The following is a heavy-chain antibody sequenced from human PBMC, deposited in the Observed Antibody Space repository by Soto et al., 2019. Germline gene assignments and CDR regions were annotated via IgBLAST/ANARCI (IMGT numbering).Heavy chain of an antibody. CDR2: TYWDDEK. Sequence: QITLKESGPTLVKPTQTLTLTCTFSGFSLTTSEVGVGWMRQPPGKALEWLAITYWDDEKRYSASLKSRLTITKDTSRNQVVLTMTSMEPVDTGTYYCAHFRGGGNSPLGDYWGQGTLVTVSS. V-gene: IGHV2-5*02. CDR3: AHFRGGGNSPLGDY. D-gene: IGHD2-21*02. CDR1: GFSLTTSEVG. J-gene: IGHJ4*02.